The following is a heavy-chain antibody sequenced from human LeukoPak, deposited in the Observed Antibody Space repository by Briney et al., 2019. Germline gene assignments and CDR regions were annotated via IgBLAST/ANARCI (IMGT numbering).Heavy chain of an antibody. V-gene: IGHV4-34*01. Sequence: PSETLSLTCAVYGGSFSGYYWSWIRQPPGKGLEWIGEINHSGSTNYNPSFKSRVTISVDTSKNQFSLKLSSVTAADTAAYYCARGVVGATRHFDYWGQGTLVTVSS. CDR1: GGSFSGYY. CDR3: ARGVVGATRHFDY. D-gene: IGHD1-26*01. CDR2: INHSGST. J-gene: IGHJ4*02.